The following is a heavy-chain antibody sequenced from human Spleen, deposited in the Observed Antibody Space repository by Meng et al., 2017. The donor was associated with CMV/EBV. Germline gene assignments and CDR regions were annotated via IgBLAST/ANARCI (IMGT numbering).Heavy chain of an antibody. Sequence: GSISSGGYYWSWIHQHPGKGLEWIGYIYYSGSTYYNPSLKSRVTISVDTSKDQFSLKLSSVTAADTAVYYCARDSRWFGALSAFDIWGQGTMVTVSS. CDR1: GSISSGGYY. CDR2: IYYSGST. J-gene: IGHJ3*02. CDR3: ARDSRWFGALSAFDI. V-gene: IGHV4-31*02. D-gene: IGHD3-10*01.